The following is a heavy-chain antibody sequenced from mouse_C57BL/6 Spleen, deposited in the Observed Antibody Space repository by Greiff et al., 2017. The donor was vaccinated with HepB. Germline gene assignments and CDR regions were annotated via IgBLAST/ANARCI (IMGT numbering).Heavy chain of an antibody. CDR3: ARQRNDYGSPHWYFDV. CDR1: GFTFSSYG. CDR2: ISSGGSYT. J-gene: IGHJ1*03. Sequence: EVMLVESGGDLVKPGGSLKLSCAASGFTFSSYGMSWVRQTPDKRLEWVATISSGGSYTYYPDSVKGRFTISRDNAKNTLYLQMSSLKSEDTAMYYCARQRNDYGSPHWYFDVWGTGTTVTVSS. D-gene: IGHD1-1*01. V-gene: IGHV5-6*01.